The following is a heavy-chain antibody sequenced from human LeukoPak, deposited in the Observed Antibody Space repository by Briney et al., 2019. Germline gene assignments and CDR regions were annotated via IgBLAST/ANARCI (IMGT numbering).Heavy chain of an antibody. J-gene: IGHJ4*02. Sequence: GRSLRLSCAASGFTFDDYAMHWVRQAPGKGLEWVSGISWNSGSIGYADSVKGRFTISRDNAKNSLYLQMNSLRAEDTALYYCAKDILSYGYPGNFDYWGQGTLVTVSS. CDR1: GFTFDDYA. D-gene: IGHD5-18*01. CDR3: AKDILSYGYPGNFDY. V-gene: IGHV3-9*01. CDR2: ISWNSGSI.